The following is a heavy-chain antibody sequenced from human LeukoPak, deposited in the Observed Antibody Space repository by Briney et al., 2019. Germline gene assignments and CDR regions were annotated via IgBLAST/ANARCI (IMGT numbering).Heavy chain of an antibody. D-gene: IGHD3-22*01. J-gene: IGHJ4*02. Sequence: ASVKVSCKASGGTFSSYAISWVRQAPGQGLEWMGRIIPILGIANYAQKFQGRVTIIADKSTSTAYMELSSLRSEDTAVYYCARVPKGHYYDSSGSDFDYWGQGTLVTVSS. V-gene: IGHV1-69*04. CDR2: IIPILGIA. CDR3: ARVPKGHYYDSSGSDFDY. CDR1: GGTFSSYA.